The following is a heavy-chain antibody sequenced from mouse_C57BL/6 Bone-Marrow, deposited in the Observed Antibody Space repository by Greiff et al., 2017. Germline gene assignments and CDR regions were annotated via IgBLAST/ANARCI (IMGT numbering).Heavy chain of an antibody. V-gene: IGHV1-22*01. D-gene: IGHD2-3*01. CDR2: INPNNGGT. CDR1: GYTFTDYN. J-gene: IGHJ3*01. Sequence: VQLKQSGPELVKPGASVKMSCKASGYTFTDYNMHWVKQSHGKSLEWIGYINPNNGGTSYNQKFKGKATLTVNKSSSTAYMELRSLTSEDSAVYYCARGGHYDVFAYWGQGTLVTVSA. CDR3: ARGGHYDVFAY.